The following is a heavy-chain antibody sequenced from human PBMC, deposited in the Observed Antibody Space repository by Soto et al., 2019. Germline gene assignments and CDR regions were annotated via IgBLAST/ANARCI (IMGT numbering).Heavy chain of an antibody. CDR3: AREAGPDRWFDP. Sequence: QVQLQASGPGLVEPSETLSLTCTVSGASISSYFWTWIRQPAGKGLDWIGRISTSGTTNYNPSLKSRVTMSVDTSKNHFSLNLSSVTAADTAVYYCAREAGPDRWFDPWGQGTLVTVSS. CDR2: ISTSGTT. V-gene: IGHV4-4*07. D-gene: IGHD6-19*01. CDR1: GASISSYF. J-gene: IGHJ5*02.